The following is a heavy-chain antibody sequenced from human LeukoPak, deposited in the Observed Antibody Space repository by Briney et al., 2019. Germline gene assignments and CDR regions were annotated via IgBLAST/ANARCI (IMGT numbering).Heavy chain of an antibody. Sequence: GGSLRLPCAASGFTFSSYSMNCARHAPGKGLEWVSSISSSSSCISYADSVTGRFTISRDNAKNSVYLQMNSLGAEATAVYYCARSGGGSNFDYWGQGTLVTVSS. D-gene: IGHD2-15*01. CDR3: ARSGGGSNFDY. J-gene: IGHJ4*02. CDR1: GFTFSSYS. V-gene: IGHV3-21*01. CDR2: ISSSSSCI.